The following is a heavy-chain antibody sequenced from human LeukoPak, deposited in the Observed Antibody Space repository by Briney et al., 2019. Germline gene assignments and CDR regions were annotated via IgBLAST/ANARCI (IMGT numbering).Heavy chain of an antibody. CDR1: GYSFSSYW. CDR2: IYPGDSDT. Sequence: AGESLKISCKGSGYSFSSYWIAWVRQMPGKGLEWMGIIYPGDSDTRYSPSFQGQVTISADKSISTAYLQWSSLKASDTAMYYCARRAVPAAAKGAFDVWGQGTMVTVSS. J-gene: IGHJ3*01. D-gene: IGHD2-2*01. V-gene: IGHV5-51*01. CDR3: ARRAVPAAAKGAFDV.